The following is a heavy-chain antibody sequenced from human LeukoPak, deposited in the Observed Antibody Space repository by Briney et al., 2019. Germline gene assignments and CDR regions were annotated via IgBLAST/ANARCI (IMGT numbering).Heavy chain of an antibody. D-gene: IGHD5-18*01. Sequence: PGRSLRLSCAASGFTFSSYAMHWVRQAPGKGLEWVAVISYDGSNKYYADSVKGRFTIARDNSKNTLYLQMNSLRAEDTAVYYCARDKYSYGTSPSYSWGQGTLVTVSS. J-gene: IGHJ4*02. CDR2: ISYDGSNK. CDR3: ARDKYSYGTSPSYS. V-gene: IGHV3-30*04. CDR1: GFTFSSYA.